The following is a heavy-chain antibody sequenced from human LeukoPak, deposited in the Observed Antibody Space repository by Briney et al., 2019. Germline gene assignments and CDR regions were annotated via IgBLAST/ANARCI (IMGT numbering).Heavy chain of an antibody. V-gene: IGHV3-7*05. D-gene: IGHD3-3*01. J-gene: IGHJ4*02. CDR2: IKQDGSEK. CDR1: GFTFSSYW. Sequence: GGSLRLSCAASGFTFSSYWMSWVRQASRKGLEWVANIKQDGSEKYYVDSVKGRFTISRDNAKNSLYLQMNSLRAEDTAVYYCAREYYDFWSGYYWYYFDYWGQGTLVTVSS. CDR3: AREYYDFWSGYYWYYFDY.